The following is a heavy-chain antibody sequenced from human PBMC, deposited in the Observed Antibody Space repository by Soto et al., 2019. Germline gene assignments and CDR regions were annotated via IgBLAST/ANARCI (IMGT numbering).Heavy chain of an antibody. CDR1: GFTFSSYG. J-gene: IGHJ5*02. D-gene: IGHD6-13*01. V-gene: IGHV3-23*01. CDR3: ATQPPYSTSWYEIHH. Sequence: EVPLLESGGGLVQPGGSLRLSCAASGFTFSSYGINWVRQAPGKGLEWVSGISGSGDSTHYADSVKGRFTISRDNSTSTLFLQMNTLRAQDTAVYYCATQPPYSTSWYEIHHSGQRTLFTVSS. CDR2: ISGSGDST.